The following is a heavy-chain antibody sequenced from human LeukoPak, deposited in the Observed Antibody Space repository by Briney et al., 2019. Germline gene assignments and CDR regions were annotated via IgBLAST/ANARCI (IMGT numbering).Heavy chain of an antibody. CDR1: GYTFTSYD. J-gene: IGHJ6*03. Sequence: ASVKVSCKASGYTFTSYDINWVRQATGQGLEWMGWMNPNSGNTGYVQKFQGRVTMTRNTSISTAYMELSSLRSEDTAVYYCARSVVVVVASYYYYYYMDVWGKGTTVTISS. V-gene: IGHV1-8*01. CDR3: ARSVVVVVASYYYYYYMDV. CDR2: MNPNSGNT. D-gene: IGHD2-15*01.